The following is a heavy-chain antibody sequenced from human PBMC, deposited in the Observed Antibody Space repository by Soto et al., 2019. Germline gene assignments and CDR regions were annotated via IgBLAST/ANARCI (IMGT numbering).Heavy chain of an antibody. D-gene: IGHD3-22*01. CDR2: IYPATSDT. V-gene: IGHV5-51*01. J-gene: IGHJ3*02. Sequence: PGESLKISCKGSGYNFTNYWIGWVRQMSGQGLEWMGIIYPATSDTRYSPSFQGHVTISADRSISTAYLQWSSLKASDTAMDYCARYQSGYPSTINAFDIWGQGTMVTVSS. CDR3: ARYQSGYPSTINAFDI. CDR1: GYNFTNYW.